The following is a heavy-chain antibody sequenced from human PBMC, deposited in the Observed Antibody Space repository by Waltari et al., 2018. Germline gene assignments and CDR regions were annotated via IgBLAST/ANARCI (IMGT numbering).Heavy chain of an antibody. Sequence: EVQLVESGGGVVQPGGSLRLSCAASGFTFLDHYMDWVRRAPDPWLVWVGRTRNKAHSYTTEYAASVKGRFTISRDDSKTSLYLQMNSLKTEDTAVYYCATSLSYGSGSYTDLDYWGQGTLVTVSS. CDR3: ATSLSYGSGSYTDLDY. CDR1: GFTFLDHY. D-gene: IGHD3-10*01. J-gene: IGHJ4*02. CDR2: TRNKAHSYTT. V-gene: IGHV3-72*01.